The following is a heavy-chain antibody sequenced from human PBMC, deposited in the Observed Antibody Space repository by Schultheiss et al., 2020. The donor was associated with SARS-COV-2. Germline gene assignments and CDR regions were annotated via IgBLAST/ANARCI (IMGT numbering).Heavy chain of an antibody. V-gene: IGHV3-33*03. CDR2: IWYDGSNK. CDR3: AKAFGYQLLAPFDY. Sequence: GSLRLSCAASGFTFSGSAMHWVRQAPGKGLEWVAVIWYDGSNKYYADSVKGRFTISRDNAKNSLYLQMNSLRAEDTAVYYCAKAFGYQLLAPFDYWGQGTLVTVSS. J-gene: IGHJ4*02. D-gene: IGHD2-2*01. CDR1: GFTFSGSA.